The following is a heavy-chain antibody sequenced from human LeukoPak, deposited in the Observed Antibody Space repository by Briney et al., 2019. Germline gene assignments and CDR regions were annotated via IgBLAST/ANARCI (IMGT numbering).Heavy chain of an antibody. V-gene: IGHV3-7*01. CDR1: GFTFSSYW. D-gene: IGHD3-22*01. Sequence: GGSLRLSCAASGFTFSSYWMSWVRQAPGKGLEWVANIKQDGSEKYYVDSVKGRFTISRDNAKNTLYLQMNSLRAEDTAVYYCARAYYDSSGSGDYWGQGTLVTVSS. CDR2: IKQDGSEK. CDR3: ARAYYDSSGSGDY. J-gene: IGHJ4*02.